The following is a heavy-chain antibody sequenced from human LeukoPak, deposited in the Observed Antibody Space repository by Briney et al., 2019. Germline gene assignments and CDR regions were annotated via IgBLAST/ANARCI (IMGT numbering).Heavy chain of an antibody. Sequence: SETLSLTCTVSGGSISTYYWSWIRQPPGKGLEWIGYIYYNGSTNYNPSLKSRVTISVDTSKNQFSLKLSSVTAADTAVYYCARGVLQPYDYWGQGTLITVSS. CDR3: ARGVLQPYDY. CDR2: IYYNGST. J-gene: IGHJ4*02. D-gene: IGHD2/OR15-2a*01. V-gene: IGHV4-59*12. CDR1: GGSISTYY.